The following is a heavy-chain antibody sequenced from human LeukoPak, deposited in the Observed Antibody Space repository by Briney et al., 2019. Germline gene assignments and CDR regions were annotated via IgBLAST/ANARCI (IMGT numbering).Heavy chain of an antibody. CDR2: IYYSGST. CDR1: GGSISSSSYY. J-gene: IGHJ5*02. V-gene: IGHV4-39*07. D-gene: IGHD1-26*01. CDR3: ARGNGSYSP. Sequence: PSETLSLTCTVSGGSISSSSYYWGWIRQPPGKGLEWIGSIYYSGSTYYNPSLKSRVTMSVDTSKNQFSLKLRSVTAADTAVYYCARGNGSYSPWGQGTLVTVSS.